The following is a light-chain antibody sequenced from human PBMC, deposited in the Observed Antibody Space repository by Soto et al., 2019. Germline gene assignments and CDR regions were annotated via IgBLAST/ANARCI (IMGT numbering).Light chain of an antibody. V-gene: IGKV1-39*01. Sequence: DIEMTQSTDSLSSSVGYRVTLTCLASQSISSYLNWYQQKPGKDPKLLIYDASSLQSGVQSRFSGSGSGTDFTLTISSLQPEDFATYYRPPSYSNPPLGQGNKVDLK. CDR3: PPSYSNPP. CDR1: QSISSY. J-gene: IGKJ1*01. CDR2: DAS.